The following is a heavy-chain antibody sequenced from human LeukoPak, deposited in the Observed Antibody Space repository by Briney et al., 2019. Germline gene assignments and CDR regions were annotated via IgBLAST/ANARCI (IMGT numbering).Heavy chain of an antibody. D-gene: IGHD3-10*01. J-gene: IGHJ4*02. CDR2: ISYDGSNK. CDR3: ARVRAGSYFDY. Sequence: GGSLRLSCAASGFTFSSYAMHWVRQAPGKGLEWVAVISYDGSNKYYADSVKGRFTISRDNAKNSLYLQMNSLRADDTAVYYCARVRAGSYFDYWGQGTPVIVSS. CDR1: GFTFSSYA. V-gene: IGHV3-30-3*01.